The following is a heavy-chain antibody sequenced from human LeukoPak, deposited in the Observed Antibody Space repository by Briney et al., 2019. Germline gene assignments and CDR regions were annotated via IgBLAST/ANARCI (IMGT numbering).Heavy chain of an antibody. CDR3: AKAADYGDSARLYYYYTDV. D-gene: IGHD4-17*01. CDR1: GFTFSSYA. V-gene: IGHV3-30*04. CDR2: ISYDGSNK. J-gene: IGHJ6*03. Sequence: GGSLRLSCAASGFTFSSYAMHWVRQAPGKGLEWVAVISYDGSNKYYADSVKGRFTISRDNSKNTLYLQMNSLRAEDTAVYHCAKAADYGDSARLYYYYTDVWGKGTTVTISS.